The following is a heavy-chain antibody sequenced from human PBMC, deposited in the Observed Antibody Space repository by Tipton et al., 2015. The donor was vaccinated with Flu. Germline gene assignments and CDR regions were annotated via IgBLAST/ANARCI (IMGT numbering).Heavy chain of an antibody. D-gene: IGHD6-19*01. CDR2: IYYSGST. J-gene: IGHJ4*02. V-gene: IGHV4-39*07. CDR1: GGSISSSSYY. CDR3: ARGPGRYSSGWYFVDY. Sequence: TLSLTCTVSGGSISSSSYYWGWIRQPPGKGLEWIGSIYYSGSTYYNPSLKSRVTISVDTSKNQFSLKLSCVTAADTAVYYCARGPGRYSSGWYFVDYWGQGTLVTVSS.